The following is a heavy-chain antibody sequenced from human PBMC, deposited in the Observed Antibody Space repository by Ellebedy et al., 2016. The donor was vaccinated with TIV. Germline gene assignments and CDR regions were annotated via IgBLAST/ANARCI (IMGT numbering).Heavy chain of an antibody. Sequence: LRLXXAVSGDSISSGGYSWSWIRQPLGKGLEWIGYIYHSGKTYYNPSLKSRVTISVDRPKNQFSVRLNSVTAADTAVYYCARVRNYYDSSGYYWPYNWFDPWGQGTLVTVSS. CDR2: IYHSGKT. CDR3: ARVRNYYDSSGYYWPYNWFDP. CDR1: GDSISSGGYS. J-gene: IGHJ5*02. D-gene: IGHD3-22*01. V-gene: IGHV4-30-2*01.